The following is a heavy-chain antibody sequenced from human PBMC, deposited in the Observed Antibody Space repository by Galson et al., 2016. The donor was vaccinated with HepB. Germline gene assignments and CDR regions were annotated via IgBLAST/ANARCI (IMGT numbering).Heavy chain of an antibody. D-gene: IGHD4-23*01. CDR1: GFTFSNYA. CDR3: VKNGIEYGNSGYFEV. J-gene: IGHJ4*02. CDR2: IGSDGVST. V-gene: IGHV3-64D*06. Sequence: FLRLSCAASGFTFSNYAMFWVRQGPGKGLEYVSVIGSDGVSTYYPDSVKGRVTISRDNPENTLYLQMTSLRPEDTAFYYCVKNGIEYGNSGYFEVWGQGTLVIVSS.